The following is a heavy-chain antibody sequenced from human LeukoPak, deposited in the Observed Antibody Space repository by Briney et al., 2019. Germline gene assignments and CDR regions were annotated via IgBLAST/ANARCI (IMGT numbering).Heavy chain of an antibody. CDR2: LYDSVRT. J-gene: IGHJ4*02. CDR3: ATIKRGDIYGYFDF. V-gene: IGHV4-59*11. Sequence: SETLSLTCTVSCVSISRHYWSWLRQPPGKGLEWIAYLYDSVRTKDNPSLKGRVTLSADTSKNQHSLRLSSVTAADTAVYYCATIKRGDIYGYFDFWGQGILVTVSS. D-gene: IGHD5-18*01. CDR1: CVSISRHY.